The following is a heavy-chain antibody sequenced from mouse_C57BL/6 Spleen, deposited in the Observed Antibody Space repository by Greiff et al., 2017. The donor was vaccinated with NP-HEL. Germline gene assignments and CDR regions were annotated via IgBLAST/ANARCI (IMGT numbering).Heavy chain of an antibody. Sequence: QVQLKQSGAELVRPGASVTLSCKASGYTFTDYEMHWVKQTPVHGLEWIGAIDPETGGTAYNQKFKGKAILTADKSSSTAYMELRSLTSEDSAVYYCTRWLLYYYAMDYWGQGTSVTVSS. V-gene: IGHV1-15*01. CDR2: IDPETGGT. CDR3: TRWLLYYYAMDY. CDR1: GYTFTDYE. J-gene: IGHJ4*01. D-gene: IGHD2-3*01.